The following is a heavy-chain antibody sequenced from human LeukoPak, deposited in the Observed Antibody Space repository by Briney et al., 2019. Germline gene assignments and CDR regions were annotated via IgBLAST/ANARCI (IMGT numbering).Heavy chain of an antibody. CDR1: GFTFSRYD. V-gene: IGHV3-23*01. CDR2: INDSGINT. Sequence: PGGSLRLSCAASGFTFSRYDMSWVRQAPGKGLEWVSSINDSGINTYYADSVKGRFTISRDNSKNTLYLQMNNLRAEDTAVYYCAKHLGIVGTTRDVFHIWGQGTMVIVSS. CDR3: AKHLGIVGTTRDVFHI. J-gene: IGHJ3*02. D-gene: IGHD1-26*01.